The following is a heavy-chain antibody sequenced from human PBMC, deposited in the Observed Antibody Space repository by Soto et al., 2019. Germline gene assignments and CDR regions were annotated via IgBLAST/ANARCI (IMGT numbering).Heavy chain of an antibody. D-gene: IGHD3-16*01. Sequence: QVQLQQWGAGLLKPSETLSLTCAVYGGSFSGYYWSGIRQPPGKGLEWIGEINHSGSTNYNPSLKRRVTISVDTSKNQFSLKRSCVAAADTAVYYCARSAPDWVSYRQSKTHFDYWGQGTLVTVSS. CDR1: GGSFSGYY. J-gene: IGHJ4*02. CDR3: ARSAPDWVSYRQSKTHFDY. CDR2: INHSGST. V-gene: IGHV4-34*01.